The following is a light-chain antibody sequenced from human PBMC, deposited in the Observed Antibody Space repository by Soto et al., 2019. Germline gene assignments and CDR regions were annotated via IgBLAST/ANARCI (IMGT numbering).Light chain of an antibody. CDR1: QNINTW. CDR2: KAP. CDR3: QQYDTYPLT. J-gene: IGKJ4*01. V-gene: IGKV1-5*03. Sequence: DIQMTQSPSTLSASVGDRVTITCRASQNINTWLAWYQQKPGKAPYLLIYKAPNFQSGVPSRFGGRASGTDSTLTISSLQPDYIATYDCQQYDTYPLTYGGGTKVEI.